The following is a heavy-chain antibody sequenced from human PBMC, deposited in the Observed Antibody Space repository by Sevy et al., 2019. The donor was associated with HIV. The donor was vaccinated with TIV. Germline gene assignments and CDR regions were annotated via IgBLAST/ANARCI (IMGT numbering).Heavy chain of an antibody. D-gene: IGHD4-17*01. J-gene: IGHJ4*02. CDR3: ARAPSYGDYEGYYFDY. Sequence: GGSLRLSCAASGFTFSSYEMNWVRQAPGKGLEWISYISSSGSTIYYADSVKGRFTISRDNAKNSLYLQMNSLRAEDTAVYHCARAPSYGDYEGYYFDYWGQGTLVTVSS. CDR2: ISSSGSTI. CDR1: GFTFSSYE. V-gene: IGHV3-48*03.